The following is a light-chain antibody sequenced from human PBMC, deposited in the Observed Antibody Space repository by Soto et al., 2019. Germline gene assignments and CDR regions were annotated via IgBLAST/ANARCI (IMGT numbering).Light chain of an antibody. Sequence: QSVLTQPAAVSGSTGQSITISCTGTSSDVGYYNLVSWYQQHPGKAPKLIIYEVNKRPSGFSNRFSGSKSGNTASLTISGLQAEDEADYYCCSYAGSTTHYAFGTGTKVTVL. J-gene: IGLJ1*01. CDR3: CSYAGSTTHYA. V-gene: IGLV2-23*02. CDR2: EVN. CDR1: SSDVGYYNL.